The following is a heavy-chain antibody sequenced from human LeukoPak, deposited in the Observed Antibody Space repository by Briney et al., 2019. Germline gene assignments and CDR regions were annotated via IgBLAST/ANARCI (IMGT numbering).Heavy chain of an antibody. D-gene: IGHD6-13*01. CDR1: GGSISSYY. V-gene: IGHV4-59*01. CDR3: ARDRNQAGYYYYGMDV. J-gene: IGHJ6*02. CDR2: IYYSGST. Sequence: SETLSLTCTVSGGSISSYYWSWIRQPPGKGLEWIGYIYYSGSTNYNPSLKSRVTISVDTSKNQFSLKLSSVTAADTAVYYCARDRNQAGYYYYGMDVWGQGTTVTVSS.